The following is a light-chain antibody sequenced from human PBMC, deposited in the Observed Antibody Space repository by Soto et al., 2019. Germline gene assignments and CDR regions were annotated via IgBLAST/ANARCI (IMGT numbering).Light chain of an antibody. CDR3: QQYNNWPPFT. Sequence: EPVMTQSPATLSVSPGERATLSCRASQSVSSTLAWYQQKPGQAPRLLIYGASTRATGNPARFSGSGSGTEFTLTISSLQSEDFAVYYCQQYNNWPPFTFGPGTKVDI. CDR1: QSVSST. V-gene: IGKV3-15*01. J-gene: IGKJ3*01. CDR2: GAS.